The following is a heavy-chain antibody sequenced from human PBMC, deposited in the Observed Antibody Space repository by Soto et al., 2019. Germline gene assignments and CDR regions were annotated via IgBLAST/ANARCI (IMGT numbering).Heavy chain of an antibody. V-gene: IGHV3-15*01. CDR2: IKGEADGGTT. CDR1: GCTFNNAW. D-gene: IGHD3-22*01. CDR3: TTGLSNGYYNFDY. J-gene: IGHJ4*02. Sequence: GGSLRLYCAASGCTFNNAWMSRFRQASGKGLELVGRIKGEADGGTTDYAAPVKGRITISRDHSKDTLYLRMNSLKTEDTAVYYCTTGLSNGYYNFDYWGQGT.